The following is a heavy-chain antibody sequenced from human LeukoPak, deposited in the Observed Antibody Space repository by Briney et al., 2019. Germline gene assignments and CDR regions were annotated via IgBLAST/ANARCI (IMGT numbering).Heavy chain of an antibody. Sequence: GGSLRLSCAASGFTFSSYAMHWVRQAPGRGLEWVAVISYDGSNKYYADSVKGRFTISRDNSKNTLYLQMNSLRAEDTAVYYCARDCGKARDGYCFDYWGQGTLVTVSS. V-gene: IGHV3-30-3*01. J-gene: IGHJ4*02. CDR3: ARDCGKARDGYCFDY. CDR1: GFTFSSYA. CDR2: ISYDGSNK. D-gene: IGHD2-21*01.